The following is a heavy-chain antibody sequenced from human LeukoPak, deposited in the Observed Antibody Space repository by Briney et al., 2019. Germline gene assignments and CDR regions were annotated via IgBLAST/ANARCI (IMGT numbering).Heavy chain of an antibody. CDR2: IKQDGSKK. J-gene: IGHJ4*02. CDR3: TRVGYIDEGIDY. V-gene: IGHV3-7*04. CDR1: GFPFSSYW. Sequence: GGSLRLSCVAYGFPFSSYWMTWVRQAPGKGLEWVANIKQDGSKKSYVDSVKGRFTISRDNAKNSLYLQMNSLRAEDTAIYYCTRVGYIDEGIDYWGQGTLVTVSS. D-gene: IGHD5-24*01.